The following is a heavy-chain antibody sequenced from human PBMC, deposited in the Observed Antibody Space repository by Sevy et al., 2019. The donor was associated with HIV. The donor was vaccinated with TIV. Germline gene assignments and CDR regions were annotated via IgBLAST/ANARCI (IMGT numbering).Heavy chain of an antibody. Sequence: GGSLRLSCSASGFTFSSYAMHWVRQAPGKGLEDVSAISSNGGSTYYADSVKGRFTISRDNSKNTLYLQMSSLRAEDTACYYCVKARGWYGGYFDYWGQGTLVTVSS. CDR2: ISSNGGST. D-gene: IGHD6-19*01. J-gene: IGHJ4*02. V-gene: IGHV3-64D*06. CDR1: GFTFSSYA. CDR3: VKARGWYGGYFDY.